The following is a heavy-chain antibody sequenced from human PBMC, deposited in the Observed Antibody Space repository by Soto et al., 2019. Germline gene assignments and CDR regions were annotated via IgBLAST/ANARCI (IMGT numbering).Heavy chain of an antibody. V-gene: IGHV2-5*02. D-gene: IGHD3-22*01. CDR1: GFSLSTSGVG. Sequence: QITLKESGPTLVKPTQTLTLTCTFSGFSLSTSGVGVGWIRQPPGKALEWLALIYWDDDKRYSPSLKSRLTITKDTSKNQVVLTMTNMDPEDTATYYCARDSSGYYGFDYWGQGTLVTVSS. CDR3: ARDSSGYYGFDY. CDR2: IYWDDDK. J-gene: IGHJ4*02.